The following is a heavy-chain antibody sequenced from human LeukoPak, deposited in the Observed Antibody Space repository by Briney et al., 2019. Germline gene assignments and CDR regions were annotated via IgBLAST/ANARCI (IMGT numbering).Heavy chain of an antibody. CDR2: VYHSGST. CDR3: ARDRRDYYDSSGYSLGNYYYYMDV. D-gene: IGHD3-22*01. J-gene: IGHJ6*03. Sequence: PSETLSLTCTVSTYSISSGHYWGWIRQPPGKGLEWIGSVYHSGSTYSNPSLNSRVTISVDTSKNQFSLKLSSVTAADTAVYYCARDRRDYYDSSGYSLGNYYYYMDVWGKGTTVTVSS. V-gene: IGHV4-38-2*02. CDR1: TYSISSGHY.